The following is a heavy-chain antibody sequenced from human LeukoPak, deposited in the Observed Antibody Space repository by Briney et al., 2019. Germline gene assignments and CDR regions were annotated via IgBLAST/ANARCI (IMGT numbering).Heavy chain of an antibody. Sequence: GGSLRLSCAASGFTFSSYNMNWVRQAPGKGLEWVSFISSTSSYINYADSVKGRFTISRDNAKNSLYLQMNSLRAEDTAVYYCASPFWRGYSYGMDGWGQGTTVTVSS. D-gene: IGHD3-3*01. CDR1: GFTFSSYN. V-gene: IGHV3-21*01. J-gene: IGHJ6*02. CDR3: ASPFWRGYSYGMDG. CDR2: ISSTSSYI.